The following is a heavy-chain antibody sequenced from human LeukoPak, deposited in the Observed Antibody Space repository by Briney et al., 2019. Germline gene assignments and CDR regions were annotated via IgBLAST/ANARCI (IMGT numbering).Heavy chain of an antibody. V-gene: IGHV4-34*01. CDR3: GGCPFSPRRLVSFRWFDP. CDR2: INHSGST. D-gene: IGHD3-16*01. CDR1: GGSFSGYY. J-gene: IGHJ5*01. Sequence: SETLSLTCAVYGGSFSGYYWGWIRQPPGEGLEWIGEINHSGSTNYNPSLKSRFTISVDPPKNQFTLKLSSWTAADPAGNSLGGCPFSPRRLVSFRWFDPWGQGTLVTVSS.